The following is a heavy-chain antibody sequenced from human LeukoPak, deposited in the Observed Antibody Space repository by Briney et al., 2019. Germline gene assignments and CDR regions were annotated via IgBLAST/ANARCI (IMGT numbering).Heavy chain of an antibody. D-gene: IGHD2-2*02. J-gene: IGHJ4*02. V-gene: IGHV3-64*01. CDR3: ARVQPGYTFVY. CDR1: GFTFSRYD. Sequence: PGGAVRLSYAAWGFTFSRYDMQGVSGAPGKGGEYVSAISCIGGSTYYANSVKGRFTISRDNSKHTLYLPMGSLRAEDMPVYYCARVQPGYTFVYWGQGTLVTVSS. CDR2: ISCIGGST.